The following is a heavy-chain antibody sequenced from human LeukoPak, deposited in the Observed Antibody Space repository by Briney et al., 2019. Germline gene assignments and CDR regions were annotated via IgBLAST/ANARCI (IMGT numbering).Heavy chain of an antibody. J-gene: IGHJ1*01. V-gene: IGHV5-51*01. CDR1: GYSFTSYW. Sequence: PGESLKISCKGSGYSFTSYWIGWVRQMPGKGLEWMGIIYSPSFQGQVTISADKSISTAYLQWSSLKASDTAMYYCARRSYSSSPEYFQHWGQGTLDTVSS. CDR2: I. D-gene: IGHD6-6*01. CDR3: ARRSYSSSPEYFQH.